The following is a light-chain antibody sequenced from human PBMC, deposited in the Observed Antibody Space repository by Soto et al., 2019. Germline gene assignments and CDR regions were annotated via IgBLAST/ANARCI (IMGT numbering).Light chain of an antibody. CDR2: DVS. J-gene: IGKJ5*01. V-gene: IGKV1-13*02. CDR3: QQFNSYPIT. CDR1: QDIRGA. Sequence: AIQVTQSPSSLSASVGDRVTITCRASQDIRGALAWYQQKPGKAPKLLIYDVSTLASGVPSRFSGSGSGTEFTLTISSLQPEHFETYYCQQFNSYPITFGHGTRLEIK.